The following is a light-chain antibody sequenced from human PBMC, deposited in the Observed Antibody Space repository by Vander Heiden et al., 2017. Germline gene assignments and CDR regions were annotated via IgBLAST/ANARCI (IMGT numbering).Light chain of an antibody. CDR1: ISNIGSNP. J-gene: IGLJ2*01. CDR2: SFS. Sequence: QSVLTPPPSASGTRGQSLTIPCSGGISNIGSNPVNWYQQLPGTAPKLLIYSFSQRPSGVPARFSGSKSDTSASLAISGLQSEDEADYYCEAWDDSLTGRLFGGGTKLTVL. V-gene: IGLV1-44*01. CDR3: EAWDDSLTGRL.